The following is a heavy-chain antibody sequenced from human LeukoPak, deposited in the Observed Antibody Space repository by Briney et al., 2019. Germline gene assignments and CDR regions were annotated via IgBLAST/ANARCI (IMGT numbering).Heavy chain of an antibody. J-gene: IGHJ4*02. CDR3: ARVKGYEDY. CDR1: GGSISSSSYY. D-gene: IGHD5-18*01. CDR2: IYYSGST. V-gene: IGHV4-39*07. Sequence: SETLSLTCTVSGGSISSSSYYWGWIRQPPGKGLEWIGSIYYSGSTYYNPSLKSRVTISVDTSKNQFSLKLSSVTAADTAVYYCARVKGYEDYWGQGTLVTVSS.